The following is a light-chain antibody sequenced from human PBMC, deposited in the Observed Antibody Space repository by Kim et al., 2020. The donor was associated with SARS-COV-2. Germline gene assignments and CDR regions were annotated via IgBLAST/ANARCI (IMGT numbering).Light chain of an antibody. CDR1: QCISNY. V-gene: IGKV1-27*01. CDR3: QEYNSAP. CDR2: AAS. J-gene: IGKJ1*01. Sequence: DIQMTQSPSSLSASVGDRVTITCRASQCISNYLAWYQQKPGKVPKLLIYAASTVQSGVPSRFSGSGSGTDFTLTISSLQPEDVATYYCQEYNSAPFGQGAQVDIK.